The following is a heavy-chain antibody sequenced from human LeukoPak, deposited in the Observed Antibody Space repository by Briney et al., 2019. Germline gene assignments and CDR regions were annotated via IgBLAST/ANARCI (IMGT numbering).Heavy chain of an antibody. CDR2: MNPNSGNT. CDR3: ARGGSGSYRAWAWFDP. V-gene: IGHV1-8*01. J-gene: IGHJ5*02. CDR1: GYTFTSYD. D-gene: IGHD3-10*01. Sequence: ASVKVSCKASGYTFTSYDINWVRQATGQGLEWMGWMNPNSGNTGYAQKFQGRVTMTRNTSISTAYMELSSLRSEATAVYYCARGGSGSYRAWAWFDPCGQRALVTVSS.